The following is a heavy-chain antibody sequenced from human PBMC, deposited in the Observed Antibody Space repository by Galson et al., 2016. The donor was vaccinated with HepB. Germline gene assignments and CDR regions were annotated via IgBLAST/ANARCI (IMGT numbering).Heavy chain of an antibody. CDR1: GSTFINAW. CDR3: TTGTGTADF. CDR2: IKTEADGATT. V-gene: IGHV3-15*07. J-gene: IGHJ4*02. Sequence: SLRLSCAASGSTFINAWMNWVRQAPGKGLEWVGRIKTEADGATTDLAVPVKGRFTISSDGSKSTVYLQMDSLKTEDTAVYYCTTGTGTADFWGQGSLVTVSS. D-gene: IGHD1/OR15-1a*01.